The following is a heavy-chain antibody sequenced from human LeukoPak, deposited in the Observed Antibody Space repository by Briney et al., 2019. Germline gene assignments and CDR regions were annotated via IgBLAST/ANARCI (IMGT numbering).Heavy chain of an antibody. J-gene: IGHJ5*02. CDR1: GGTFSSYA. Sequence: SVKVSCKASGGTFSSYAISWVRQAPGQGLEWMGGIIPIFGTANYAQKFQGRVTMTRDTSTSTVYMELSSLRSEDTAVYYCARASFNTYYYGSGSYSNWFDPWGQGTLVTVSS. D-gene: IGHD3-10*01. CDR3: ARASFNTYYYGSGSYSNWFDP. CDR2: IIPIFGTA. V-gene: IGHV1-69*05.